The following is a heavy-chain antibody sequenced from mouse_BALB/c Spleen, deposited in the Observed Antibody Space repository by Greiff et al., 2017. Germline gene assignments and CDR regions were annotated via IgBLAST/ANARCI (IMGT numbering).Heavy chain of an antibody. V-gene: IGHV5-6*02. J-gene: IGHJ4*01. CDR2: ISSGGSYT. Sequence: DVKLVESGGDLVKPGGSLKLSCAASGFTFSSYGMSWVRQTPDKRLEWVATISSGGSYTYYPDSVKGRFTISRDNAKNTLYLQMSSLKSEDTAMYYCARQSGNYAMDYWGQGTSVTVSS. CDR1: GFTFSSYG. D-gene: IGHD1-1*01. CDR3: ARQSGNYAMDY.